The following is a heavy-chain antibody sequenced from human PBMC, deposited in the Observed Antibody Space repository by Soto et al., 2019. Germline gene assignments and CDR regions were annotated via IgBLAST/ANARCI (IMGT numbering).Heavy chain of an antibody. Sequence: QVQLQQWGAGLLKPSETLSLTCAVYGGSFSGYYWSWIRQPPGKGLEWIGEINHSGSTNYNPSLKSRVTISVDTSKNQFSLKLSSVTAADTAVYYCASSWTPSSGWFPRDYWGQGTLVTVSS. CDR2: INHSGST. CDR3: ASSWTPSSGWFPRDY. V-gene: IGHV4-34*01. CDR1: GGSFSGYY. J-gene: IGHJ4*02. D-gene: IGHD6-19*01.